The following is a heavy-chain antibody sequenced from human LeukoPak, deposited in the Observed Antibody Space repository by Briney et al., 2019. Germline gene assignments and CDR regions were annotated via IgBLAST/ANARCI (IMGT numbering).Heavy chain of an antibody. Sequence: ASVKVSCKASGGTFSSYAISWVRQAPGQGLEWMGGIIPIFGTANYAQKFQGRVTITADESTSTAYMELSSLRSEDTAVHYCARRRTAAAGLYYYYGMDVWGQGTTVTVSS. CDR1: GGTFSSYA. CDR3: ARRRTAAAGLYYYYGMDV. CDR2: IIPIFGTA. J-gene: IGHJ6*02. D-gene: IGHD6-13*01. V-gene: IGHV1-69*13.